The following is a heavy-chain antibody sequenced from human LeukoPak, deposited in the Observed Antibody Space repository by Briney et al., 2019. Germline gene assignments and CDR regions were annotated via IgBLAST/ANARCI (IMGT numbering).Heavy chain of an antibody. J-gene: IGHJ4*02. V-gene: IGHV3-30*02. Sequence: PGGSLRLSCAASGFTFSSYGMHWVRQAPGKGLEWVVFIRYDGSNKYYADSVKGRFTISRDNSKNTLYLQMNSLRAEDTAVYYCAKDLYYDFWSGYFRRFDYWGQGTLVTVSS. CDR1: GFTFSSYG. CDR3: AKDLYYDFWSGYFRRFDY. CDR2: IRYDGSNK. D-gene: IGHD3-3*01.